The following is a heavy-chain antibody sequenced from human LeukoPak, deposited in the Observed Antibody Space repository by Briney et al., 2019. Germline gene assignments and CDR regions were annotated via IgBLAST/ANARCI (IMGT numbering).Heavy chain of an antibody. CDR1: GGTFSSYA. CDR3: ARSYYDSSRDAFDI. D-gene: IGHD3-22*01. Sequence: SVKVSCKASGGTFSSYAISWVRQAPGQGFEWLGGIIPIFGTANYAQKFQGRVTITADESTSTAYMELSSLRSEDTAVYYCARSYYDSSRDAFDIWGQGTMVTVSS. CDR2: IIPIFGTA. V-gene: IGHV1-69*13. J-gene: IGHJ3*02.